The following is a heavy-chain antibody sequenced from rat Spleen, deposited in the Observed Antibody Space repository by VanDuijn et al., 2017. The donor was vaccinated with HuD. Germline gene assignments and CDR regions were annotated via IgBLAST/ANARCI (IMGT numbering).Heavy chain of an antibody. Sequence: EVQLVESGGGLVQPGRSMKLSCAASGFTFSDYYMAWVRQAPTKGLEWVATISSDGRRNYYRDSVKGRFTISRDNAKSSLYLQMDSLRSADTATYYCARWGGSSDWFAYWGQGTLVTVSS. CDR2: ISSDGRRN. D-gene: IGHD5-1*01. CDR1: GFTFSDYY. V-gene: IGHV5-7*01. CDR3: ARWGGSSDWFAY. J-gene: IGHJ3*01.